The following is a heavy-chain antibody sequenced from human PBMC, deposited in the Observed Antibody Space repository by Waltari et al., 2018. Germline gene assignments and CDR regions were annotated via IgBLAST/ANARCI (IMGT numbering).Heavy chain of an antibody. Sequence: QLQLQESGPGLVTPSETLSLPCAVSGGSISSSSYYGGWIRQPPGKGLDWIGSIYYSGNTYYNPSLKSRVTISVDTAKNQFYLNLSSVTAADTAVYYCARMSIFWYFDLWGRGTLVTVSS. D-gene: IGHD3-3*02. V-gene: IGHV4-39*01. CDR1: GGSISSSSYY. J-gene: IGHJ2*01. CDR2: IYYSGNT. CDR3: ARMSIFWYFDL.